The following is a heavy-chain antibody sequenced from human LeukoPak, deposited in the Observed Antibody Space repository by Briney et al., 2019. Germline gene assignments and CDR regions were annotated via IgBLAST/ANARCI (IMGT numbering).Heavy chain of an antibody. D-gene: IGHD1-26*01. J-gene: IGHJ4*02. CDR1: GGSISSYY. CDR2: MYYSGST. V-gene: IGHV4-59*01. Sequence: SETLSLTCTVSGGSISSYYWSWIRQPPGKGLEWIGYMYYSGSTNYNPSLKSRVTISVDTSKNQFSLKLSSVTAADTAVYYCARLYSGSYDTGAFDYFNYWGQGTLVTVSS. CDR3: ARLYSGSYDTGAFDYFNY.